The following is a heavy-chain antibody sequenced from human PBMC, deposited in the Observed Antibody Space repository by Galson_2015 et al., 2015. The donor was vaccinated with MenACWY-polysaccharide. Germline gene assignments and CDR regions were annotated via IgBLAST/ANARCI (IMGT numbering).Heavy chain of an antibody. CDR1: GGSITSYL. V-gene: IGHV4-59*01. J-gene: IGHJ5*02. D-gene: IGHD5-24*01. Sequence: ETLSLTCTVSGGSITSYLWGWVRQPPGKGLEWIGNIHYRGSTYYNPSLKSRVTISRDTSKNQFSLNLSSVTAADTAVYYCVSASEGLGDGAHFDPWVQGTLVTVSS. CDR3: VSASEGLGDGAHFDP. CDR2: IHYRGST.